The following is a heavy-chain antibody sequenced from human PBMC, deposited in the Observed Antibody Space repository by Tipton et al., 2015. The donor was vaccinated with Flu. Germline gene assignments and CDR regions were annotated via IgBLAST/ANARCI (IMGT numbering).Heavy chain of an antibody. D-gene: IGHD4-17*01. Sequence: TLSLTCTVSGGSISNDYWSWIRQPPGKGLEWIGYIYYSGSTNYNPSLKSRVTISVDTSKNQFSLKLSSVTAADTAVYYCARRKTVTTRLTYFDYWGQGTLVTVSS. CDR1: GGSISNDY. CDR2: IYYSGST. CDR3: ARRKTVTTRLTYFDY. V-gene: IGHV4-59*08. J-gene: IGHJ4*02.